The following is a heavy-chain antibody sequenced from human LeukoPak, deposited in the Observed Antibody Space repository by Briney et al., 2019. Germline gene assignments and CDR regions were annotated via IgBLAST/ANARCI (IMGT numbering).Heavy chain of an antibody. CDR2: ISAYNGNT. J-gene: IGHJ6*03. CDR3: ARVETQLSRYYYYMDV. D-gene: IGHD5-18*01. CDR1: GYTFTSYG. V-gene: IGHV1-18*01. Sequence: AASVKVSCKASGYTFTSYGISWVRQAPGQGLEWMGWISAYNGNTNYAQKLQGRVTMTTDTSTSTAYMELRSLRSDDTAVYYCARVETQLSRYYYYMDVWGKGTTVTVSS.